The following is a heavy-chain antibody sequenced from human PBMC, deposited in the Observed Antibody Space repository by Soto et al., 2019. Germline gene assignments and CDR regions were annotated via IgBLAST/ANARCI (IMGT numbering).Heavy chain of an antibody. CDR1: GGTFSSYA. CDR2: IIPIFGTA. D-gene: IGHD3-22*01. V-gene: IGHV1-69*13. Sequence: SVKVSCKASGGTFSSYAISWVRQAPGQGLEWMGGIIPIFGTANYAQKFQGRVTITADESTSTAYMELSSLRSEDTAVYYCARFAYYYDSSGPFDPWGKGTLVTVSS. CDR3: ARFAYYYDSSGPFDP. J-gene: IGHJ5*02.